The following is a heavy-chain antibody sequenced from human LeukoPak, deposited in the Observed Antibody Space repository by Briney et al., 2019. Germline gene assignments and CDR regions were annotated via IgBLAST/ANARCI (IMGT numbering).Heavy chain of an antibody. J-gene: IGHJ4*02. CDR2: IYYSGST. CDR1: GASVSSGSYY. V-gene: IGHV4-61*01. Sequence: KASETLSLTCTVSGASVSSGSYYWSWIRQPPGKGLEWIGYIYYSGSTNYNSSLKSRVTISVDTSKNQFSLKLSSVTAADTAVYYCARGSRGYTYGWGQGTLVTVSS. CDR3: ARGSRGYTYG. D-gene: IGHD5-18*01.